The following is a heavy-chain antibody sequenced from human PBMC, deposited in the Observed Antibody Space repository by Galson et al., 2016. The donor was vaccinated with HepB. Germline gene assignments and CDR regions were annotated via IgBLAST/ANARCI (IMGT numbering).Heavy chain of an antibody. J-gene: IGHJ6*02. CDR2: ISSDGSKE. CDR1: GFTFSNAW. V-gene: IGHV3-30*18. D-gene: IGHD2-15*01. CDR3: AKMSCGGICYAAYFYALDV. Sequence: SLRLSCAASGFTFSNAWMSWVRQAPGKGLEWVAGISSDGSKEYYADSVKGRFTISRDNSKKTLYLQMNSLRAEDTAVYYCAKMSCGGICYAAYFYALDVWGQGTPVTVSS.